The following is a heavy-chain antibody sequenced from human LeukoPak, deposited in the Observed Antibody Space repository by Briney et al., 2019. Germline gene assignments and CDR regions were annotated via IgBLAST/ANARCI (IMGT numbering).Heavy chain of an antibody. V-gene: IGHV3-48*04. CDR3: ARDNWKDC. CDR1: GFTVSSNY. Sequence: PGGSLRLSCAASGFTVSSNYMSWVRQAPGKGLEWVSFISTSSETTYYADSVKGRFTVSRDNAKNSLYLQMNSLRADDTAIYFCARDNWKDCWGQGTLVTVSS. D-gene: IGHD1-20*01. CDR2: ISTSSETT. J-gene: IGHJ4*02.